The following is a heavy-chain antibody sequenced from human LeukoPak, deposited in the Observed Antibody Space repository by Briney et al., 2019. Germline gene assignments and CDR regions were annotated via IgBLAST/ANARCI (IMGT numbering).Heavy chain of an antibody. CDR1: GFTFSGSA. V-gene: IGHV3-73*01. D-gene: IGHD6-13*01. J-gene: IGHJ6*03. Sequence: GGSLRLSCAASGFTFSGSAMHWVRQASGKGLEWVGRIRSKDNSYATAYAASVKGRFTISRDDSKNTAYLQMNSLKTEDTAVYYCTRIIAAAGYYYYYYMDVWGKGTTVTVSS. CDR3: TRIIAAAGYYYYYYMDV. CDR2: IRSKDNSYAT.